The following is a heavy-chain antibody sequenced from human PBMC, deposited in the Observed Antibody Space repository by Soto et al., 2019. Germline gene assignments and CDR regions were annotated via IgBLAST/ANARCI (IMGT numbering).Heavy chain of an antibody. J-gene: IGHJ4*02. Sequence: GGSLRLSCAASRFTFSYYAMHWIRQAPGKGLEWVAVILSDGSKQYYAESVKGRFTISRDNPKNSLYLQLNSLRAEDTAVYYCARDLISATGFDYWGQGTLVTVSS. D-gene: IGHD2-15*01. V-gene: IGHV3-30-3*01. CDR2: ILSDGSKQ. CDR3: ARDLISATGFDY. CDR1: RFTFSYYA.